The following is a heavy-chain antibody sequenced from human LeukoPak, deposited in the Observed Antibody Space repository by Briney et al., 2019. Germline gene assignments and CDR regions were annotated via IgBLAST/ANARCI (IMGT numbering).Heavy chain of an antibody. CDR2: ISSSGSTI. CDR3: AELGITMIGGV. CDR1: GFAVRSNY. V-gene: IGHV3-11*04. Sequence: AGGSLRLSCAVSGFAVRSNYISWVRQAPGKGLEWVSYISSSGSTIYYADSVKGRFTISRDNAKNSLYLQMNSLRAEDTAVYYCAELGITMIGGVWGKGTTVTISS. D-gene: IGHD3-10*02. J-gene: IGHJ6*04.